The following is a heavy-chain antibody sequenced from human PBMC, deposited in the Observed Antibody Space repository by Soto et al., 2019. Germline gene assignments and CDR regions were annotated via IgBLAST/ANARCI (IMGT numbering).Heavy chain of an antibody. CDR2: ISGSGGST. D-gene: IGHD2-2*01. Sequence: GGSLRLSCAASGFTFSSYAMSWVRQAPGKGLEWVSAISGSGGSTYYADSVKGRFTISRDNSKNTLYLQMNSLRAEDTAVYYCAKDRDIVVVPAAPLYGMDVWGQGTXVTVSS. V-gene: IGHV3-23*01. CDR3: AKDRDIVVVPAAPLYGMDV. J-gene: IGHJ6*02. CDR1: GFTFSSYA.